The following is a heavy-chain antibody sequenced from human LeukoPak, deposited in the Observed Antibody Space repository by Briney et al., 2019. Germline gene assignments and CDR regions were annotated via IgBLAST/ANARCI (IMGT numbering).Heavy chain of an antibody. Sequence: SQSLSLTCAISGDTVSTNSVAWNWIRQSPSRGLEWLGRTYYRSKWHFEYAVSVKGRIILDPDTSKNQFSLQLNSVTPEDTAVYYCARTMGYSYGSHYYYYYAMDVWGQGTAVTVSS. CDR3: ARTMGYSYGSHYYYYYAMDV. CDR2: TYYRSKWHF. CDR1: GDTVSTNSVA. D-gene: IGHD5-18*01. J-gene: IGHJ6*02. V-gene: IGHV6-1*01.